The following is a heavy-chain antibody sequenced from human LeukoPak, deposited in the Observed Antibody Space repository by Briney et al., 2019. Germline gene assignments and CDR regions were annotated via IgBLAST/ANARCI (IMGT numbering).Heavy chain of an antibody. J-gene: IGHJ3*02. Sequence: GGSLRLSCAASGFTFSDYYMSWIRQAPGKGLEWVSYISSSGSTIYYADSVKGRFTISRDNAKNSLYLQMNSLRAEDTAVYYCARASHYYDSSGWDFDIWGQGTMVTVSS. D-gene: IGHD3-22*01. CDR1: GFTFSDYY. CDR2: ISSSGSTI. CDR3: ARASHYYDSSGWDFDI. V-gene: IGHV3-11*01.